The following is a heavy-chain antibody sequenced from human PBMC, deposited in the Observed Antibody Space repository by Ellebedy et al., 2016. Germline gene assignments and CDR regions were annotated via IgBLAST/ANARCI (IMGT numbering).Heavy chain of an antibody. CDR1: GFTFSSYA. CDR2: ISWNSGSI. V-gene: IGHV3-9*01. CDR3: AKDRPILSGYDAFDI. D-gene: IGHD3-9*01. Sequence: SLKISXAASGFTFSSYAMHWVRQAPGKGLEWVSGISWNSGSIGYADSVKGRFTISRDNAKNSLYLQMNSLRAEDTALYYCAKDRPILSGYDAFDIWGQGTMVTVSS. J-gene: IGHJ3*02.